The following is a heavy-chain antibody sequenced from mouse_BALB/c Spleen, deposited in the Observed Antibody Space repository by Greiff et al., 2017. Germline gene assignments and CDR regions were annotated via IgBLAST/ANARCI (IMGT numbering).Heavy chain of an antibody. CDR3: ANYYDYDVRAMDY. Sequence: VQLQQSGAELVKPGASVKLSCTASGFNIKDTYMHWVKQRPEQGLEWIGRIDPANGNTKYDPKFQGKATIPADTSSNTAYLQLSSLTSEDTAVYYCANYYDYDVRAMDYWGQGTSVTVSS. J-gene: IGHJ4*01. V-gene: IGHV14-3*02. CDR2: IDPANGNT. CDR1: GFNIKDTY. D-gene: IGHD2-4*01.